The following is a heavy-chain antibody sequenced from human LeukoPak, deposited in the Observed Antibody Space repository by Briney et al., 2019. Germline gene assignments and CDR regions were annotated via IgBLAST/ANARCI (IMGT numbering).Heavy chain of an antibody. V-gene: IGHV3-21*04. CDR2: INNVGSHI. D-gene: IGHD3-16*01. CDR3: ARDEGVGERGAY. CDR1: GFTFSSSA. Sequence: GGSLRLSCAASGFTFSSSAMNWVRQAPGKGLEWVSSINNVGSHIYYADSVKGRFTISRDNAKNSLYLQMNSLRAEDTAMYYCARDEGVGERGAYWGQGTLVTVSS. J-gene: IGHJ4*02.